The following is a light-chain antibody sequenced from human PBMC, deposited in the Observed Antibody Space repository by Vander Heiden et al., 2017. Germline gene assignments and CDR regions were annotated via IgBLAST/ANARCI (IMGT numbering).Light chain of an antibody. V-gene: IGKV3D-20*01. CDR2: EAY. Sequence: EIVLTQYPATLSLSPGDRATLSCGASQIISNNYLAWYQQKPGLAPRLLIYEAYSRATGIADRFSGSGSGTDFTLTINRLEPEDFGIYYCQHYDNSPPYTFGQGTKLEIK. J-gene: IGKJ2*01. CDR1: QIISNNY. CDR3: QHYDNSPPYT.